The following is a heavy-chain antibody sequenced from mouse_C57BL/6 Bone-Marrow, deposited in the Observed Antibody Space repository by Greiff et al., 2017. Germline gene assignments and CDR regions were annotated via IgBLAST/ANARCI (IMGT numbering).Heavy chain of an antibody. D-gene: IGHD1-1*01. CDR1: GFTFSSYG. CDR3: ARYYDGSRLSMDY. Sequence: EVQVVESGGDLVKPGGSLKLSCAASGFTFSSYGMSWVRQTPDKRLEWVATISSGGSYTYYPDSVKGRFTISRDNAKNTLYLQMSSLKSEDTAMYYCARYYDGSRLSMDYWGQGTSVTVSS. V-gene: IGHV5-6*01. CDR2: ISSGGSYT. J-gene: IGHJ4*01.